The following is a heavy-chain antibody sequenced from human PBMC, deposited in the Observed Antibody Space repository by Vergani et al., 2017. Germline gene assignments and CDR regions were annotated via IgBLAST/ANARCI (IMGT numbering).Heavy chain of an antibody. D-gene: IGHD1-1*01. CDR2: INPSGGST. V-gene: IGHV1-46*01. J-gene: IGHJ5*02. CDR3: ATGPMSGTGWLAP. CDR1: GYTFTNYY. Sequence: QVQLVQSGAEVKKPGASVKVSCKAFGYTFTNYYIHWVRQAPGQGLEWMGIINPSGGSTKYAQKFQGRVTMTRDTSTSTVYMELSSLRSDDTAVYSCATGPMSGTGWLAPWGQGTRVTVSS.